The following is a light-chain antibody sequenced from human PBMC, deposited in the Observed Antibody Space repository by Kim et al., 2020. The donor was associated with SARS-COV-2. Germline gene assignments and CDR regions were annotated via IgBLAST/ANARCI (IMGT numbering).Light chain of an antibody. CDR3: QTWGTGNRV. CDR2: LYSDSGH. V-gene: IGLV4-69*01. CDR1: SGHSSYA. Sequence: ASVRLTCTLSSGHSSYAIAWHQQQQEKGRRYLMNLYSDSGHSKGDGTPERFAGSRSGAAHYLTIASLQSEEEADYYWQTWGTGNRVFGGGTQLTVL. J-gene: IGLJ3*02.